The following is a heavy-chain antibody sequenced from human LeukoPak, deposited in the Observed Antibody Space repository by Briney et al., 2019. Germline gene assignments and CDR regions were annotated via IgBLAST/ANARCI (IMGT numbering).Heavy chain of an antibody. J-gene: IGHJ4*02. V-gene: IGHV1-2*06. CDR2: INPNTGVT. D-gene: IGHD4-11*01. Sequence: ASVKVSCKASGYTFSGHYLHWVRQAPGQGLEWMGRINPNTGVTQYTENFQGRVTMTGDTSISTAYMELNGLRSDDTAVYYCARDLRLTVTTEPIEDYWGQGTLVTVSS. CDR1: GYTFSGHY. CDR3: ARDLRLTVTTEPIEDY.